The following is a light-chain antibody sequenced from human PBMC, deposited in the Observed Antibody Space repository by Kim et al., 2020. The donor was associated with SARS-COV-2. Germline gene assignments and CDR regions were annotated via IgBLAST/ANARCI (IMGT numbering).Light chain of an antibody. CDR1: ETVNNY. V-gene: IGKV3-11*01. Sequence: ETVLTQSPATLSLSPGEGATLSCRASETVNNYLAWYQQKPGQAPRLLIYDASNRATGIPARFTGSGSGTDFTLTISSLEPEDFAVYYCQQRTNWPLTFGGGTKVDIK. CDR2: DAS. CDR3: QQRTNWPLT. J-gene: IGKJ4*01.